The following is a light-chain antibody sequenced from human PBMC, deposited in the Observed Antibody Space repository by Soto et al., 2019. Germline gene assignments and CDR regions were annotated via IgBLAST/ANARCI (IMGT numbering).Light chain of an antibody. V-gene: IGKV1-39*01. CDR1: QGISTY. CDR2: AAS. J-gene: IGKJ1*01. CDR3: QQSYSTTWT. Sequence: DIQMTQSPSSLSASVGDRVTTTCRASQGISTYLNWYQQKPRKAPKLLIYAASSLQSGVPSRFSGSGSETDFTLTISSLQPENSATYSCQQSYSTTWTFGQGTKVDIK.